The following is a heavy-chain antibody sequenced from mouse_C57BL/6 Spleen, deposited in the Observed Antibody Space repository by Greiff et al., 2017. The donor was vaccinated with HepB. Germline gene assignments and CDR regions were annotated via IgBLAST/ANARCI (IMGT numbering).Heavy chain of an antibody. Sequence: VKLQESGPELVKPGASVKISCKASGYAFSSSWMNWVKQRPGKGLEWIGRIYPGDGDTNYNGKFKGKATLTADKSSSTAYMQLSSLTSEDSAVYFCAREGPYYYGSSQYFDVWGTGTTVTVSS. CDR2: IYPGDGDT. J-gene: IGHJ1*03. CDR3: AREGPYYYGSSQYFDV. V-gene: IGHV1-82*01. D-gene: IGHD1-1*01. CDR1: GYAFSSSW.